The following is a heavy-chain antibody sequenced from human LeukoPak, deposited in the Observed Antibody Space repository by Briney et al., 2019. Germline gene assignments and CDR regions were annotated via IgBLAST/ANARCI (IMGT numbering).Heavy chain of an antibody. J-gene: IGHJ4*02. CDR2: IAHHGSNT. D-gene: IGHD2-8*02. CDR1: GFTFSRYA. Sequence: GGSLRLSCAASGFTFSRYAMHWARQGPGKGLEWVAYIAHHGSNTYYADSVKGRFTISRDNSKRTLYLQMNSLRGDDTAVYYCAKDGSWSCTDWGQGTLVTVSS. CDR3: AKDGSWSCTD. V-gene: IGHV3-30*02.